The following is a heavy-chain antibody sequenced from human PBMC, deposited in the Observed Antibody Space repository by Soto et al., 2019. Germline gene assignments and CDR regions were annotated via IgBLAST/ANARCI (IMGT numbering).Heavy chain of an antibody. CDR3: ARQLPHNWNDGPLFDY. CDR1: GFTFSSYA. J-gene: IGHJ4*02. D-gene: IGHD1-20*01. V-gene: IGHV3-30-3*01. CDR2: ISYDGSNK. Sequence: QVQLVESGGGVVQPGRSLRLSCAASGFTFSSYAMHWVRQAPGKGLEWVAVISYDGSNKYYADSVKGRFTISRDNSKNTLYLQMNSLRAEDAAVYYCARQLPHNWNDGPLFDYWGQGTLVTVSS.